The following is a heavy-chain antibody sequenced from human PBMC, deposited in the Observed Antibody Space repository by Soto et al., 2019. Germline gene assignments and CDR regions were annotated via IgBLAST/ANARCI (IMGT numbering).Heavy chain of an antibody. CDR1: GFTFTTYA. J-gene: IGHJ4*02. D-gene: IGHD3-10*01. CDR3: AKSLRGIIIDFDY. CDR2: ISRSGGST. V-gene: IGHV3-23*01. Sequence: GGSLRLSCSASGFTFTTYAMSWVRKAPGRGLEWVSAISRSGGSTYYVDSVKGRFTISRDYSKNTLYLQMNSLRAEDTAVYYSAKSLRGIIIDFDYWGQGTQVTVSS.